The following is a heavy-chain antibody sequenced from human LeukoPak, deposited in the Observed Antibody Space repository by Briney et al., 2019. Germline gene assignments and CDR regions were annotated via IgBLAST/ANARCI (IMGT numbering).Heavy chain of an antibody. CDR2: IYYSGST. J-gene: IGHJ4*02. Sequence: KASETLSLTCTVSGGSISSGGYYWSWIRQHPGKGLEWIGYIYYSGSTNYNPSLKSRVSISVDTSKNQFSLKVSSVTAADTAVYYCARGGGGRTSMIDYYWGQGTLVTVSS. CDR3: ARGGGGRTSMIDYY. CDR1: GGSISSGGYY. V-gene: IGHV4-31*03. D-gene: IGHD3-16*01.